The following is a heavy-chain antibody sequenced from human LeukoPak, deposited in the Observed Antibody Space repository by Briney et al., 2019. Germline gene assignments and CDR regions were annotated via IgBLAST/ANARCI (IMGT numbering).Heavy chain of an antibody. J-gene: IGHJ4*02. CDR3: ARTYFDY. Sequence: GGSLRLSCAASGFTFSSYGMHWVRQAPGKGLEWVANIKQDGSEKYYVDSVKGRFTISRDNAKNSLYLQMNSLRAEDTAVYYCARTYFDYWGQGTLVTVSS. CDR2: IKQDGSEK. CDR1: GFTFSSYG. V-gene: IGHV3-7*01.